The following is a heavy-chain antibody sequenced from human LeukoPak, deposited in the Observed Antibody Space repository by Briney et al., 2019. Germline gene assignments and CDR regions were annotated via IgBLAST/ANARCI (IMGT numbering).Heavy chain of an antibody. J-gene: IGHJ3*02. CDR1: GGTFSSYA. D-gene: IGHD1-26*01. CDR3: AFKSGSYHDAFDI. CDR2: IIPIFGTA. V-gene: IGHV1-69*06. Sequence: SVKVSCKASGGTFSSYAISWVRQAPGQGLEWMGGIIPIFGTANYAQKFQGRVTITADKSTSTAYMELSSLRSEDTAVYYCAFKSGSYHDAFDIWGQGTMVTVSS.